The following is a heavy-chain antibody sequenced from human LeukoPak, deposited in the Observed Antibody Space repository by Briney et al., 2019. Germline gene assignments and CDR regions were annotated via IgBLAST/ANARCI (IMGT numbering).Heavy chain of an antibody. Sequence: SETLSLTCAVSGGSISSSSYYWGWIRQPPGKGLEWIGSIYYSGSTYYNPSLKSRVTISVDTSKNQFSLKLSSVTAADTAVYYCARDFRAAVVVTAIPGAFDIWGQGTMVTVSS. CDR3: ARDFRAAVVVTAIPGAFDI. CDR2: IYYSGST. J-gene: IGHJ3*02. V-gene: IGHV4-39*07. D-gene: IGHD2-21*02. CDR1: GGSISSSSYY.